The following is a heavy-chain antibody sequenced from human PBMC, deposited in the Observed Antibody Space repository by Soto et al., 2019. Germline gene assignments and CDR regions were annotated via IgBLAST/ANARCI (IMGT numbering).Heavy chain of an antibody. CDR2: VFAYNGNT. Sequence: ASVKVSCKASGYTFTSYAFNWVRQAPGQGLEWMGWVFAYNGNTKYAQKFQGRVTMTTDTSTSTAYMELRSLRSDDTAVYYCARDQTVLDYWGQGPLVTVSS. J-gene: IGHJ4*02. CDR3: ARDQTVLDY. CDR1: GYTFTSYA. D-gene: IGHD2-15*01. V-gene: IGHV1-18*01.